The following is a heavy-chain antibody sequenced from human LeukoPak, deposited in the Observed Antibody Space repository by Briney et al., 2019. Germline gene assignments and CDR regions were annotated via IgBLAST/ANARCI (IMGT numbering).Heavy chain of an antibody. CDR3: AKDLYYYDSSGYYRFDY. Sequence: GGSMRLSCAASGFTFSSYGMHWVRRAPGKGLGWVAFIRYDGSNKYYADSVKGRFTISRDNSKNTLYLQMNSLRAEDTAVYYCAKDLYYYDSSGYYRFDYWGQGTLVTVSS. CDR2: IRYDGSNK. J-gene: IGHJ4*02. D-gene: IGHD3-22*01. V-gene: IGHV3-30*02. CDR1: GFTFSSYG.